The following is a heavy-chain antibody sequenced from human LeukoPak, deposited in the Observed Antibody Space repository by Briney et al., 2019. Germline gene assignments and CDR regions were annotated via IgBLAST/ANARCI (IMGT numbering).Heavy chain of an antibody. CDR2: IIPIFGTA. Sequence: GASVKVSCKASGGTFSSYAISWVRQAPGQGLEWMGGIIPIFGTANYAQKFQGRVTITADESTSTAYMELSSLRSEDTAVYYCARDARNYYDSSGYNLDYWGQGTLVTVSS. V-gene: IGHV1-69*13. J-gene: IGHJ4*02. CDR1: GGTFSSYA. CDR3: ARDARNYYDSSGYNLDY. D-gene: IGHD3-22*01.